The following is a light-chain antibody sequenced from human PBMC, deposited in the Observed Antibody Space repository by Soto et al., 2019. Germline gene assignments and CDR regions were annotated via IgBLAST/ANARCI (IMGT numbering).Light chain of an antibody. J-gene: IGKJ5*01. V-gene: IGKV3D-20*02. CDR3: QQRSNWPIT. CDR2: GAS. CDR1: QSVSSN. Sequence: EIVMTQSPATLSVSPGERATLSCRASQSVSSNLAWYQQKPGQAPRLLIYGASNRATGIPDRFSGSGSGTDFTLTISRLEPEDFAVYYCQQRSNWPITFGQGTRLEIK.